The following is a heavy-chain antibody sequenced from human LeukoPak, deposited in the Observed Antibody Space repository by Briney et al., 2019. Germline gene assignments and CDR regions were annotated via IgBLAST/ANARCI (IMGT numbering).Heavy chain of an antibody. V-gene: IGHV3-7*01. Sequence: GGSLRHSFSASGFNFSNFLVKWVPQAPGMGREWVTSINNAGSGKYFVDSVKDRFTISRDNATNSLYLQMNSLTVEDTAIYYCARDDADVWGIG. CDR2: INNAGSGK. CDR3: ARDDADV. J-gene: IGHJ6*01. CDR1: GFNFSNFL.